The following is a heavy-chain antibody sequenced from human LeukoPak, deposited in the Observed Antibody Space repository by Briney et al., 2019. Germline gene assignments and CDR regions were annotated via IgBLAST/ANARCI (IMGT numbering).Heavy chain of an antibody. Sequence: PSETLSLTCAVYGGSFSGYDWSWIRQPPGKGLEYIGEINHSGSANYNPSLKSRVTISVDTSKNQFSLKLRSVTAADTVVYYCASVYDRSGYYPFWGQGTLVTVSS. CDR1: GGSFSGYD. D-gene: IGHD3-22*01. V-gene: IGHV4-34*01. CDR2: INHSGSA. CDR3: ASVYDRSGYYPF. J-gene: IGHJ4*02.